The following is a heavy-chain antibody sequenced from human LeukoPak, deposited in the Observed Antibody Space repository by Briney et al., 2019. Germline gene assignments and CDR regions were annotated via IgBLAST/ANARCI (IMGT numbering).Heavy chain of an antibody. J-gene: IGHJ4*02. CDR2: IYWNGGTI. V-gene: IGHV3-20*04. CDR1: GFTFDDYG. D-gene: IGHD2-2*02. CDR3: ARYGFYCSSTSCYIFDN. Sequence: GGSLRLSCAASGFTFDDYGMSWVRQAPGKGLEWVSGIYWNGGTIGYADSVKGRFTISRDNAKNSLYLQMNSLRAEDTALYYCARYGFYCSSTSCYIFDNWGQGTLVTVSS.